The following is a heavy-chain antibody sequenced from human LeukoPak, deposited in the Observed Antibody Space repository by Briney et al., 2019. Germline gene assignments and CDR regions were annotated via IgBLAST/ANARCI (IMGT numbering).Heavy chain of an antibody. D-gene: IGHD6-19*01. CDR3: AWAVAGAFDY. Sequence: GGSQRLFCAPSGLPFDHYAMHWARQAPGGGLEWVSLITWDGGIPYYAHSVKGRFTISRDNNKNSLYLKMNILRSEDTALYYCAWAVAGAFDYWGQGTLVTVSS. V-gene: IGHV3-43D*03. J-gene: IGHJ4*02. CDR2: ITWDGGIP. CDR1: GLPFDHYA.